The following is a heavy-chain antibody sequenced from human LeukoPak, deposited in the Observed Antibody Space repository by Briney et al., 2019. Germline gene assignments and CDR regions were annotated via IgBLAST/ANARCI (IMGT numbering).Heavy chain of an antibody. J-gene: IGHJ4*02. CDR2: IIPILGIA. CDR1: GGTFSSYA. CDR3: ARDLLDSGSDY. Sequence: SVKVSCKASGGTFSSYAISWVRQAPGQGLEWMGRIIPILGIANYAQKFQGRVTITADTSTSTAYMELRSLRSDGTAVYYCARDLLDSGSDYWGQGTLVTVSS. V-gene: IGHV1-69*04. D-gene: IGHD2-15*01.